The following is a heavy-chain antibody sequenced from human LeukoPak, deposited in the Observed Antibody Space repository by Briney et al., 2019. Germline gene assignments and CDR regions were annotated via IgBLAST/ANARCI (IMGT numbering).Heavy chain of an antibody. Sequence: GGSLRLSCAASGFTFDNYAMHWVRQAPGRGLEWVSLISGDGGSTYYADSVKGRFTISRDNSKNSLYLQMNSLRTEDTGLYYCAKGVAPYYFDYWGQGTLVTVSS. CDR3: AKGVAPYYFDY. CDR2: ISGDGGST. J-gene: IGHJ4*02. V-gene: IGHV3-43*02. CDR1: GFTFDNYA. D-gene: IGHD2-15*01.